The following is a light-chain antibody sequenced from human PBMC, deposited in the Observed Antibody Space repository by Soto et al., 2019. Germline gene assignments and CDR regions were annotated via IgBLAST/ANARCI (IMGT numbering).Light chain of an antibody. CDR1: QSISSY. J-gene: IGKJ2*01. CDR2: AAS. CDR3: QQSYSTPYT. V-gene: IGKV1-39*01. Sequence: DIQMTQAPSSLSASVGDRVTITCRASQSISSYLNWYQQKPGKAPKLLIYAASSLQSRVPSRFSGSGSGTDLTLTISSLQPEDFATYYCQQSYSTPYTFGQGNKLEIK.